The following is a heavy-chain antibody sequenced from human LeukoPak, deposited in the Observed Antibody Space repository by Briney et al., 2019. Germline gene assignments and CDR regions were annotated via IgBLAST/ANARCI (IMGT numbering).Heavy chain of an antibody. CDR1: GFTFSNYE. J-gene: IGHJ3*02. Sequence: GSLRLSCAASGFTFSNYEMNWVRQAPGKGLEWVSYISSSGTTIYYAGSVEGRFTISRDNAKNSLYLQMNSLRAEDTAVYYCARYNAFDIWGQGTMVTVSS. V-gene: IGHV3-48*03. CDR2: ISSSGTTI. CDR3: ARYNAFDI. D-gene: IGHD1-14*01.